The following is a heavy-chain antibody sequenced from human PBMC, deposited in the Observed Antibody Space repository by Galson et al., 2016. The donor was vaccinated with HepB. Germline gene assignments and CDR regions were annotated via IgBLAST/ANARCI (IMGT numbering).Heavy chain of an antibody. CDR3: AKLIASDTRYCGGDCYFDY. CDR2: ISGSGGST. Sequence: SLRLSCAASGFTFSSYAMSWVRQAPGKGLEWVSAISGSGGSTYYADSVKGRFTISRDNSKNTLYLRMNSLRAEDTAVYYCAKLIASDTRYCGGDCYFDYWGRGTLVTFSS. J-gene: IGHJ4*02. CDR1: GFTFSSYA. V-gene: IGHV3-23*01. D-gene: IGHD2-21*02.